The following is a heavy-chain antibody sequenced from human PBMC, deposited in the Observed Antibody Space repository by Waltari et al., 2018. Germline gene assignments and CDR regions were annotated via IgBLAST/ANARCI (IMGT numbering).Heavy chain of an antibody. Sequence: RRYAISWVRQAPGQGLEWMGGIIPLFGSTNYAQKFQGRATMAADESTSTAYVELSSLKSEDTAVYFCARSHYYDRRANYPSLGAFDSWGQGTLVTVSS. CDR1: RRYA. D-gene: IGHD3-22*01. V-gene: IGHV1-69*01. J-gene: IGHJ4*02. CDR2: IIPLFGST. CDR3: ARSHYYDRRANYPSLGAFDS.